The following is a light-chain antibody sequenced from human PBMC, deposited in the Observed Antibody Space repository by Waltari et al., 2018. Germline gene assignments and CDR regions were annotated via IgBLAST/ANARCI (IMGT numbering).Light chain of an antibody. CDR3: QVWDSSSDHVV. CDR2: YND. V-gene: IGLV3-21*04. CDR1: NIGSKS. Sequence: SYVLTQPPSVSVAPGKTASITCGGNNIGSKSVHWYQRKAGQAPELVIFYNDDRPSGIPERFSVSNSGNTATLTISRVEAGDEADYYCQVWDSSSDHVVFGGGTKLTVL. J-gene: IGLJ2*01.